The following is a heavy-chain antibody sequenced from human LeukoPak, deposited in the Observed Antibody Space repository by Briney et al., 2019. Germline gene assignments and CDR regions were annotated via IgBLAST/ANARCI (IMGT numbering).Heavy chain of an antibody. CDR3: ARGDQYYYDSSGYPSENWFDP. V-gene: IGHV1-69*05. CDR2: IIPIFGTA. Sequence: SSVKVSCKASGGTFSSYAISWVRQAPGQGLEWMGRIIPIFGTANYAQKFQGRVTITTDEPTSTAYVELSSLRSEDTAVYYCARGDQYYYDSSGYPSENWFDPWGQGTLVTVSS. CDR1: GGTFSSYA. D-gene: IGHD3-22*01. J-gene: IGHJ5*02.